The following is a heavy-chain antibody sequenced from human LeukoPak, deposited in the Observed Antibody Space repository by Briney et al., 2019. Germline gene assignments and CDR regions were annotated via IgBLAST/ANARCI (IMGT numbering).Heavy chain of an antibody. CDR1: GFTFSSYS. CDR3: ARDFYCSGGSCYSNPLDAFDI. CDR2: ISSSSSYI. D-gene: IGHD2-15*01. J-gene: IGHJ3*02. V-gene: IGHV3-21*01. Sequence: PGGSLRLSCAASGFTFSSYSMNWVRQAPGKGLEWVSSISSSSSYIYYADSVKGRFTISRDNAKNSLYLQMNSLRAEDTAVYYCARDFYCSGGSCYSNPLDAFDIWGQGTMVTVSS.